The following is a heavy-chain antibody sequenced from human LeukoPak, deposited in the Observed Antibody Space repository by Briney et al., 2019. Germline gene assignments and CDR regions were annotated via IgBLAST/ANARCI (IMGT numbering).Heavy chain of an antibody. CDR3: ARDQALYFSYGDF. J-gene: IGHJ4*02. CDR1: GFTFSNYG. Sequence: GGSLRLSCAASGFTFSNYGMHWVRRAPGKGLEWLAAIFYDGSNKYYADTVKGRFTISRDNSKNMLYLQVNSLTAEDTAVYYCARDQALYFSYGDFWGQGTLVAVSS. CDR2: IFYDGSNK. D-gene: IGHD2/OR15-2a*01. V-gene: IGHV3-33*01.